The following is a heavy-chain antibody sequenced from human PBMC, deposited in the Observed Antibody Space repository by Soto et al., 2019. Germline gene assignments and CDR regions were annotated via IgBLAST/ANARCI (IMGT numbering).Heavy chain of an antibody. CDR1: GFTFDDYA. CDR2: ISLNSGSI. CDR3: ASLVVRDAFDI. D-gene: IGHD2-15*01. V-gene: IGHV3-9*01. Sequence: PGGSLRLSCAASGFTFDDYAMHWVRQAPGKGLEWVSGISLNSGSIGYADSVKGRFTISRDNAKNSLYLQMNSLRAEDTALYYCASLVVRDAFDIWGQGTMVTVSS. J-gene: IGHJ3*02.